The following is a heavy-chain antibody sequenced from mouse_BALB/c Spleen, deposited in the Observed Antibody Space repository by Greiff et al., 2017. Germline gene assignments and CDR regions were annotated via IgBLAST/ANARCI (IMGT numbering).Heavy chain of an antibody. Sequence: QVQLQQSGAELARPGASVKLSCKASGYTFTDYYINWVKQRTGQGLEWIGEIYPGSGNTYYNEKFKGKATLTADKSSSTAYMQLSSLTSEDSAVYFCARRPIHYYGYGYFDVWGAGTTVTVAS. CDR3: ARRPIHYYGYGYFDV. CDR2: IYPGSGNT. J-gene: IGHJ1*01. CDR1: GYTFTDYY. D-gene: IGHD1-2*01. V-gene: IGHV1-77*01.